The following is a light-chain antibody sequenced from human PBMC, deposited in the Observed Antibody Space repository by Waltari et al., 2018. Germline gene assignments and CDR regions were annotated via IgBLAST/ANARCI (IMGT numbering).Light chain of an antibody. CDR3: GTWDSSLSGAV. J-gene: IGLJ7*01. V-gene: IGLV1-51*02. CDR1: SSHIGNNT. Sequence: QSVLTQPPSVSAAPGQRDTIPCTGGSSHIGNNTVAWYRQFPRTAPKLIISEDSMRPSGIPGRFSGSKSGTSATLDITGLQAGDEADYYCGTWDSSLSGAVFGGGTHLTVL. CDR2: EDS.